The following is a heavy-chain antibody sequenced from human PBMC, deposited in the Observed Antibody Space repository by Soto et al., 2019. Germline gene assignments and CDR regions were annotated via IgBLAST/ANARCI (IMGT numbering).Heavy chain of an antibody. CDR2: IYPGDSDT. CDR3: ARRSVAAVHRDAFDI. CDR1: GYSFTSYW. V-gene: IGHV5-51*01. D-gene: IGHD2-15*01. J-gene: IGHJ3*02. Sequence: HGESLKISCKGSGYSFTSYWIGWVRQMPGKGLEWMGIIYPGDSDTRYSPSFQGQVTISANKSISTAYLQWSSLKASDTAMYYCARRSVAAVHRDAFDIWGQGTMVTVSS.